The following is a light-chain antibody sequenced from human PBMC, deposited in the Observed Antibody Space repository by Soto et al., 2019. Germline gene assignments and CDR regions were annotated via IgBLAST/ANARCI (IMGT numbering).Light chain of an antibody. Sequence: DIQMTQSPSSVSASVGDRVTITCRASRAIIHSLAWYQLKPGKAPKLLISAASNLQSGVPSRFSGRGSGTDFTLTISSLQPEDFATYYCQQAYHFPPTFGPGTTVHIK. J-gene: IGKJ3*01. CDR2: AAS. V-gene: IGKV1-12*01. CDR3: QQAYHFPPT. CDR1: RAIIHS.